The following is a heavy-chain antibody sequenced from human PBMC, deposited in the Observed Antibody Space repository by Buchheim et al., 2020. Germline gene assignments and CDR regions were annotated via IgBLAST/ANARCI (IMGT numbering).Heavy chain of an antibody. CDR2: IYPGDSDT. CDR1: GYSFTEYW. CDR3: AGLEPVAAKGYYFES. J-gene: IGHJ4*02. D-gene: IGHD6-19*01. Sequence: EVQLVQSGAEVKKPGDFLKISCKGSGYSFTEYWIAWVRQRPGKGLEWMGSIYPGDSDTRYSPSFQGQVTISADKSISTAYLQWSSLKASDTAIYYCAGLEPVAAKGYYFESWGRGTL. V-gene: IGHV5-51*01.